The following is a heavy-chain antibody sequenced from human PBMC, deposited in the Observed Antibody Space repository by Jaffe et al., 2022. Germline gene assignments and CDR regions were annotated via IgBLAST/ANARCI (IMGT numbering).Heavy chain of an antibody. CDR3: AKVVAGTCMTTCCPFEH. D-gene: IGHD2-2*01. V-gene: IGHV3-30*02. CDR2: IRYDGSYK. J-gene: IGHJ4*02. Sequence: QVQLVESGGGVVQPGESLRLSCTESGSSFRLYGMNWVRQVPGKGLEWVAYIRYDGSYKSYGDSVKGRFTVSRDNSKSTLYLQMNSLRAEDTAVYYCAKVVAGTCMTTCCPFEHWGQGTLVTVSS. CDR1: GSSFRLYG.